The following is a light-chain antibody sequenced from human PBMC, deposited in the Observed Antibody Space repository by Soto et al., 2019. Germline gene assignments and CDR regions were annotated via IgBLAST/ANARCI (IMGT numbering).Light chain of an antibody. Sequence: QSALTQPASVSGSPGQSITISCTGTSSDVGGYKYVSWYQQHPGKAPKFLIYEVSNRPSGVSSRFSGSKSGNTASLTISGLQAEDEADYYCTSYTGGNPSYVFGTGTKVTVL. CDR2: EVS. V-gene: IGLV2-14*01. J-gene: IGLJ1*01. CDR1: SSDVGGYKY. CDR3: TSYTGGNPSYV.